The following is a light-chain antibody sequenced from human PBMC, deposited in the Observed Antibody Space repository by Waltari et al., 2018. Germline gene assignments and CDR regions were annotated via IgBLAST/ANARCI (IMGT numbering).Light chain of an antibody. J-gene: IGLJ1*01. V-gene: IGLV3-19*01. Sequence: SSELTQDPAVSVALGQTVRITCPGYSLRYYYANWYRQRPGQAPLLVMYGKNNRPSGIPDRFSGSYSGNTASLTITGAQAEDEADYYCNSRDSNGNPLVFGPATKVTVL. CDR1: SLRYYY. CDR3: NSRDSNGNPLV. CDR2: GKN.